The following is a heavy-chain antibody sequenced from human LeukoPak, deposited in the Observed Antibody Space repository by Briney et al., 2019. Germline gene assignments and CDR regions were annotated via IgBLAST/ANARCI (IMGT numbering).Heavy chain of an antibody. CDR2: IRAYNGNT. CDR3: AREIGVYCSSTSCYPDDAFDI. J-gene: IGHJ3*02. Sequence: ASVKVSCKASGYTFTSYGISWVRQAPGQGLEWMGWIRAYNGNTNYAQKLQGRVTMTTDTSTSTAYMELRSLRSDDTAVYYCAREIGVYCSSTSCYPDDAFDIWGQGTMVTVSS. V-gene: IGHV1-18*01. D-gene: IGHD2-2*01. CDR1: GYTFTSYG.